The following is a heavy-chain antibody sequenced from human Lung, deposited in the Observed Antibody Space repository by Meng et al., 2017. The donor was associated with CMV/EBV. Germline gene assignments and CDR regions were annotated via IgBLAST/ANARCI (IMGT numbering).Heavy chain of an antibody. V-gene: IGHV1-2*02. CDR1: GYTFTGCY. J-gene: IGHJ3*02. CDR2: INPNSGGT. Sequence: ASXXVSCKTSGYTFTGCYIHWVRQAPGQGLEWMGWINPNSGGTEYAQKFQGRVTMTRDTSISTAYMELSRLRSDDTAVYYCARESGEDAFDIWGQGTMVTVSS. CDR3: ARESGEDAFDI. D-gene: IGHD7-27*01.